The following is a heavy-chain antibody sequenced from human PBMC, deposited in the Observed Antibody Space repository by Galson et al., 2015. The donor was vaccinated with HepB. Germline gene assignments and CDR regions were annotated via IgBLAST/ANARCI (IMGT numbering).Heavy chain of an antibody. CDR1: GGTFSSYA. CDR3: ARDPEERSTGWGSGYPN. CDR2: IIPILGIA. D-gene: IGHD3-22*01. J-gene: IGHJ4*02. Sequence: SVKVSCKASGGTFSSYAISWVRQAPGQGLEWMGGIIPILGIANYAQKFQGRVTITADKSTSTAYMELSSLRSEDTAVYYCARDPEERSTGWGSGYPNWGQGTLVTVSS. V-gene: IGHV1-69*10.